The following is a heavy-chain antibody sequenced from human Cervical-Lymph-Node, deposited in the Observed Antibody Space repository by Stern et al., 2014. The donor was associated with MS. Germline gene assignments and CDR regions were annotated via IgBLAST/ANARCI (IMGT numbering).Heavy chain of an antibody. D-gene: IGHD3-10*01. CDR1: GFTFSSYA. Sequence: EVQLVKSGGGLVQPGGSLRLSCAASGFTFSSYAMHWVRQAPGKGLEWVSVIGTAGDTYYPGSVKGRFTISRENAKNSLYLQMNSLRAGDTAVYYCARAVRDYYGSGSNYYYYGMDVWGQGTTVTVSS. V-gene: IGHV3-13*01. CDR3: ARAVRDYYGSGSNYYYYGMDV. J-gene: IGHJ6*02. CDR2: IGTAGDT.